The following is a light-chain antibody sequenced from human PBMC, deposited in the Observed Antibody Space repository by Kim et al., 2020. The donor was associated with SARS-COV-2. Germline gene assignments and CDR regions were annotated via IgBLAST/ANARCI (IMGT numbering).Light chain of an antibody. CDR3: MQATHWPPCT. CDR1: QSLVHRDGKTY. J-gene: IGKJ1*01. Sequence: ASISRTSSQSLVHRDGKTYLNWFQQRPGQEPRRLIYKVSNRDSGVPDRFSGSGSDTDFTLKISTVEAEDVGVYYCMQATHWPPCTFGQGTKVDIK. CDR2: KVS. V-gene: IGKV2-30*02.